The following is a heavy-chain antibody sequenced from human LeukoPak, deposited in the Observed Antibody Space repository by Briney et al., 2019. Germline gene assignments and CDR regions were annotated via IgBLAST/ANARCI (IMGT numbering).Heavy chain of an antibody. Sequence: SVKVSCKASGGTFSSSAISWVRQAPGQGLEWLGGIIPIFGSSNYAQNFQDRVTITADESTSTAYMELSSLRSEDTAVYYCARERSWSSYVRYTESWGQGTLVTVSS. CDR2: IIPIFGSS. CDR3: ARERSWSSYVRYTES. D-gene: IGHD1-26*01. CDR1: GGTFSSSA. J-gene: IGHJ5*02. V-gene: IGHV1-69*13.